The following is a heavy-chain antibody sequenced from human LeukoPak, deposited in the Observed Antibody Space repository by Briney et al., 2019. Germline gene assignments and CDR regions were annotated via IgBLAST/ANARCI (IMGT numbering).Heavy chain of an antibody. CDR3: ATPGRRYISGWYNWFDP. CDR2: IYSGGST. CDR1: GFTVSSNY. Sequence: GGSLRLSCAASGFTVSSNYMSWVCQAPGKGLEWVSVIYSGGSTYYADSVKGRFTISRDNSKNTLYLQMNSLRAEDTAVYYCATPGRRYISGWYNWFDPWGQGTLVTVSS. J-gene: IGHJ5*01. V-gene: IGHV3-53*01. D-gene: IGHD6-19*01.